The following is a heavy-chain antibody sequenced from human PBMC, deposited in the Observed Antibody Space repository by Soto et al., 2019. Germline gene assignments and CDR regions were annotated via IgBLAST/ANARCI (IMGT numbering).Heavy chain of an antibody. D-gene: IGHD4-4*01. J-gene: IGHJ6*03. CDR2: ISAYNGNT. Sequence: QVQLVQSGAAVKKPGASVKVSCKASGYTFTSYGISWVRQAPGQGLEWMGWISAYNGNTNYAQKLQGRVTMTTDTSTSTAYMELRSLRSDDTAVYYCARDNWMATVTTNYYMDVWGKGTTVTVSS. V-gene: IGHV1-18*01. CDR1: GYTFTSYG. CDR3: ARDNWMATVTTNYYMDV.